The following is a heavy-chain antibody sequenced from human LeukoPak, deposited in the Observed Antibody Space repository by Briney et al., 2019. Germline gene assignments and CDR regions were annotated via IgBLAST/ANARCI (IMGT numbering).Heavy chain of an antibody. CDR3: ARARGDSSAYYFAY. Sequence: PGGSLRLSCAASGFTFRNYGMHWARQAPGKGLEWLTFIQYEGTNKYYADSVKGRFTISRDNSKNTVYLQVNTLRAEDTAVYYCARARGDSSAYYFAYWGQGPLVTVSS. J-gene: IGHJ4*02. D-gene: IGHD2-21*02. CDR2: IQYEGTNK. V-gene: IGHV3-30*02. CDR1: GFTFRNYG.